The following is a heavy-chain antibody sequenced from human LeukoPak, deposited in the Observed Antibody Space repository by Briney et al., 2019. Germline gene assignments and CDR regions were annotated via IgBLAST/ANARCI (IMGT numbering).Heavy chain of an antibody. CDR2: IYYSGST. D-gene: IGHD2-8*02. V-gene: IGHV4-59*08. Sequence: SETLSLTCTVSGGSISSYYWSWIRQPPGKGLEWIGYIYYSGSTNYNPSLKSRVTIPVDTSKNQFSLKLSSVTTADTAAYYCAGHHPRNTVDFWGQGTLVTVSS. J-gene: IGHJ4*02. CDR1: GGSISSYY. CDR3: AGHHPRNTVDF.